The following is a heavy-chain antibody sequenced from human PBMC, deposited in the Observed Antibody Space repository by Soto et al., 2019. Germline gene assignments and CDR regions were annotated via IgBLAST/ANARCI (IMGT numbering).Heavy chain of an antibody. Sequence: EVQLVESGGGLVQPGRSLRLSCAASGFTFDDYAMHWVRQAPGKGLEWVSGIRWNSGSIGYAGSVKGRFTISRDNAKNSLYMQMNRLIAEDTALYYCAEDRDYDFWSGTQLLAPREIDYWGQGTLVTVAS. CDR1: GFTFDDYA. V-gene: IGHV3-9*01. J-gene: IGHJ4*02. CDR3: AEDRDYDFWSGTQLLAPREIDY. CDR2: IRWNSGSI. D-gene: IGHD3-3*01.